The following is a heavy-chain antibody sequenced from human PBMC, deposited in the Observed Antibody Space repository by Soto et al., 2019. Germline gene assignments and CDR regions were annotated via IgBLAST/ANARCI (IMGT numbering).Heavy chain of an antibody. D-gene: IGHD1-26*01. V-gene: IGHV4-30-4*01. CDR2: IYYSGST. CDR3: ARVTAVVGATSGDY. Sequence: SLSLTCSVSGGSISSGDYYWSWIRQPPGKGLEWIGYIYYSGSTYYNPSLKSRLTISLDTSKNQFSLKLSSVTAADTAVYYCARVTAVVGATSGDYWGQGILVTVSS. CDR1: GGSISSGDYY. J-gene: IGHJ4*02.